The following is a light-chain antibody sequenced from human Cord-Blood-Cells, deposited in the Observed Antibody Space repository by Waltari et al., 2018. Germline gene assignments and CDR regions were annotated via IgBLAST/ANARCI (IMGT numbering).Light chain of an antibody. CDR3: QQRSNWPPLT. CDR1: QSVSSY. V-gene: IGKV3-11*01. J-gene: IGKJ4*01. Sequence: IELTQSRGTLSVSQGERDTLSCRASQSVSSYLAWYQQKPGQAPRLLIYDASNRATGIPARFSGSGSGTDFTLTISSLEPEDFAVYYCQQRSNWPPLTFGGGTKVEIK. CDR2: DAS.